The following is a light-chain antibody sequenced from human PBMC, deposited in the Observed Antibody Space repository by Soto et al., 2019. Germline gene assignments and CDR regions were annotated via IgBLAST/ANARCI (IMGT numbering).Light chain of an antibody. Sequence: QSVLTQPPSVFGSPGQSITISCTGTSSDVGGYNFVSWYQQHPVKAPKLMIYEVSNRPSGVSNRFSGSKSGNTASLTISGLQPEDEADYYCSSCTTSSTVVFGTGTKVTVL. J-gene: IGLJ1*01. V-gene: IGLV2-14*03. CDR3: SSCTTSSTVV. CDR2: EVS. CDR1: SSDVGGYNF.